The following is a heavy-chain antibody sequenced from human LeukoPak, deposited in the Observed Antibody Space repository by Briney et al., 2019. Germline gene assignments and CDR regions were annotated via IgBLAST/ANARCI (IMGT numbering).Heavy chain of an antibody. J-gene: IGHJ4*02. CDR1: GFTFDKYG. CDR2: IWHDGSRT. D-gene: IGHD1-26*01. V-gene: IGHV3-33*03. CDR3: AGAISKGAGIDS. Sequence: GGSLRLSCATSGFTFDKYGIHWVRQAPGKGLKWVAVIWHDGSRTHYADSLKGRLTISRDNSKDTAFLQMNSLTVEDTATYYCAGAISKGAGIDSWGQGTLVTVSS.